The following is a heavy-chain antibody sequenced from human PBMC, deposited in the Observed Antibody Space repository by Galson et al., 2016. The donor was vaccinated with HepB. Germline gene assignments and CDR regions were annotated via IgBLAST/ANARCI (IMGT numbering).Heavy chain of an antibody. J-gene: IGHJ3*02. Sequence: SLRLSCAASGFTFSNYAMSWVRQAPGKGLEWVTAISGRADITYYGDSVKGRFTISRDNSKNALFLQMNSLRADDTAIYYCAKNSVVAVALGNDAFDIWGQGTMVTVSS. CDR3: AKNSVVAVALGNDAFDI. CDR1: GFTFSNYA. V-gene: IGHV3-23*01. D-gene: IGHD6-19*01. CDR2: ISGRADIT.